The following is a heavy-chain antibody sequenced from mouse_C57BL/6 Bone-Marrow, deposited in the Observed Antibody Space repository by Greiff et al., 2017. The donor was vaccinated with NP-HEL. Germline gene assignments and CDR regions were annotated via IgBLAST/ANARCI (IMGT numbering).Heavy chain of an antibody. Sequence: VHLVESGAELVKPGASVKLSCKASGYTFTEYTIHWVKQRSGQGLEWIGWFYPGSGSIKYNEKFKDKATLTADKSSSTVYMQLSRLTSDDYAVYFCERHEERAMVTDWFAYWGKGTLVTVSA. J-gene: IGHJ3*01. V-gene: IGHV1-62-2*01. CDR1: GYTFTEYT. CDR3: ERHEERAMVTDWFAY. D-gene: IGHD2-2*01. CDR2: FYPGSGSI.